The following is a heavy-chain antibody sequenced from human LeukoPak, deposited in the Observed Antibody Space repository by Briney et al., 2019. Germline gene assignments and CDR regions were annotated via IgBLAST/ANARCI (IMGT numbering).Heavy chain of an antibody. CDR3: ARDAHCSGGSCYIEYFQH. V-gene: IGHV3-21*01. CDR1: GFSFSVYS. Sequence: PGGSLRLSCAASGFSFSVYSMNWVRQAPGKGLEWVSSISSSSGSIYYADSVKGRFTISRDNAKNSLYLQMNSLRAEDTAVYYCARDAHCSGGSCYIEYFQHWGQGTLVTVSS. CDR2: ISSSSGSI. J-gene: IGHJ1*01. D-gene: IGHD2-15*01.